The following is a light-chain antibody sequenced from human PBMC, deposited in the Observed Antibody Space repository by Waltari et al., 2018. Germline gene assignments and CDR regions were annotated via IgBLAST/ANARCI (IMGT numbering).Light chain of an antibody. Sequence: IVMTQSPDSLAVSLGERATINCWSSQSVFWNSNKNNYLAWYQHKPGQPPKLLFYWASTREYGVPDRFSGSGSGTDFTLTINNLQAEDVAVYFCQQYFSGHTFGQGTKLEIK. J-gene: IGKJ2*01. CDR1: QSVFWNSNKNNY. CDR3: QQYFSGHT. CDR2: WAS. V-gene: IGKV4-1*01.